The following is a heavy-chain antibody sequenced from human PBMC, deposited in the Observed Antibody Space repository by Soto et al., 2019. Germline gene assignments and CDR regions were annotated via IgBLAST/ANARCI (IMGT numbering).Heavy chain of an antibody. V-gene: IGHV3-7*03. Sequence: GESLKISCAASGFTFSSYWMSWVRQAPGKGLEWVANIKQDGSEKYYVDSVKGRITISRDNAKNSLYLQMNSQRAEDKAVYYCARDGGYSYGYFDDWGQGTLVTVSS. D-gene: IGHD5-18*01. CDR2: IKQDGSEK. CDR1: GFTFSSYW. CDR3: ARDGGYSYGYFDD. J-gene: IGHJ4*02.